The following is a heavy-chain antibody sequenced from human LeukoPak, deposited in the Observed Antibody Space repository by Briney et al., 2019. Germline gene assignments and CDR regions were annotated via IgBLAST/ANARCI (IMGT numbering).Heavy chain of an antibody. CDR3: SSWGSTPGVSSDDY. V-gene: IGHV3-15*01. CDR2: IKSKTDGGTT. J-gene: IGHJ4*02. Sequence: PGGSLRLSCAASELTINDAWMSWVRQAPGKGLEWVGRIKSKTDGGTTEYAAPVKGRFTISRDDSKNTLYLQMNSLKTEDTAMYYCSSWGSTPGVSSDDYWGQGTLVTVSS. D-gene: IGHD6-6*01. CDR1: ELTINDAW.